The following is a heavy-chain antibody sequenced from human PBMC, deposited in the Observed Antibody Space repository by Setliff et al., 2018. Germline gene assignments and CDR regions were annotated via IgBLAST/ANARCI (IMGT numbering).Heavy chain of an antibody. V-gene: IGHV4-34*01. CDR1: GGSFRGYY. J-gene: IGHJ6*02. Sequence: SETMSLTCAVYGGSFRGYYWSWIRQPPGKWLEWIGEINHSGNTNYNPSLKGRVTISVDTSKTQLSLKLSSVTAPDTAVYYCARGSQYYNFWSGYHLDYYYYGMDVWGQGTTVTVSS. CDR3: ARGSQYYNFWSGYHLDYYYYGMDV. CDR2: INHSGNT. D-gene: IGHD3-3*01.